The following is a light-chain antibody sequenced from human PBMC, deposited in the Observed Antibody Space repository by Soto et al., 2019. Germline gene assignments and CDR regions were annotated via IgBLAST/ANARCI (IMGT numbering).Light chain of an antibody. CDR1: QSVSSY. Sequence: EIVLTQSPATLSFSPRARATLSCRAGQSVSSYLAWYQQKPGQAPRLLIYNASNKATGIPARFSGSVSGTDFTLTISSVEPEDFAVYYCTQRSTWPWTSGQGKKLDIK. J-gene: IGKJ1*01. CDR2: NAS. CDR3: TQRSTWPWT. V-gene: IGKV3-11*01.